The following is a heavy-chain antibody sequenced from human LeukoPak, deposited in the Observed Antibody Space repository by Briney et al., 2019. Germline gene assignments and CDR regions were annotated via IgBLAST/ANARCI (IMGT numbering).Heavy chain of an antibody. J-gene: IGHJ4*02. CDR2: INHSGST. CDR3: ARRKLSSGWYGGGVFDY. D-gene: IGHD6-19*01. V-gene: IGHV4-34*01. CDR1: GGSISSYY. Sequence: SETLSLTCTVSGGSISSYYWSWIRQPPGKGLEWIGEINHSGSTNYNPSLKSRVTISVDTSKNQFSLKLSSVTAADTAVYYCARRKLSSGWYGGGVFDYWGQGTLVTVSS.